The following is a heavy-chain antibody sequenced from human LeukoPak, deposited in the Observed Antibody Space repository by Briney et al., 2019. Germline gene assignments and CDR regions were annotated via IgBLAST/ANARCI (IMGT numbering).Heavy chain of an antibody. CDR1: GFTFSNHG. CDR3: ARDSPLHYFDY. CDR2: ISYDGSNQ. J-gene: IGHJ4*02. V-gene: IGHV3-30*03. Sequence: PGGSLRLSCAVSGFTFSNHGMHWVARAPGKGLEWVAVISYDGSNQYYADSVKGRFTISRDTSKNTLYLQMNSLRAEDTAVYYCARDSPLHYFDYWGQGTPVAVSS.